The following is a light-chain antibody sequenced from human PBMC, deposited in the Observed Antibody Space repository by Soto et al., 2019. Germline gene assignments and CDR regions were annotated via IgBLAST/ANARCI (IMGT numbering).Light chain of an antibody. CDR2: MIS. CDR1: QSLVHSDGNSY. Sequence: DFVMTQTPLSSPVTLGQPASISCRSSQSLVHSDGNSYLCWLHQRPGQPPRLLIYMISNRFSGVPDRISGSVAGTDFTLKISRVELEDVGVYYWMQATQPYTFGQGTKLDIK. J-gene: IGKJ2*01. V-gene: IGKV2-24*01. CDR3: MQATQPYT.